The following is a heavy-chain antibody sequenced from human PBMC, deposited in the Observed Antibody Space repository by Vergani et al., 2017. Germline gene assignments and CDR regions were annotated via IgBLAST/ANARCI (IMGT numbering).Heavy chain of an antibody. J-gene: IGHJ4*02. CDR1: GGSFSGYY. CDR3: ARRRSTTVTSVFDY. D-gene: IGHD4-17*01. V-gene: IGHV4-34*01. Sequence: QVQLQQWGAGLLKPSETLSLTCAVYGGSFSGYYWSWIRQPPGKGLEWIGEINHSGSTNYNPSLKSRVTISVETSKNQFSLKLSSVTAADTAVYYCARRRSTTVTSVFDYWGQGTLVTVSS. CDR2: INHSGST.